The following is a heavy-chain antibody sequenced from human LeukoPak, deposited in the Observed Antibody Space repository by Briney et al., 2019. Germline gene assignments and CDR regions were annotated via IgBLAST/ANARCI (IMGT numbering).Heavy chain of an antibody. D-gene: IGHD6-19*01. CDR1: GYTFTSDW. CDR2: IYPGDSET. CDR3: ARFSGSGWSIYYFDY. Sequence: GESLKISCKGSGYTFTSDWIGWVRQMPGKGLEWMGIIYPGDSETRYSPSFQGQVTISADKSISTAYLQWSSLKASDTAMYYCARFSGSGWSIYYFDYWGQGTLVTVSS. V-gene: IGHV5-51*01. J-gene: IGHJ4*02.